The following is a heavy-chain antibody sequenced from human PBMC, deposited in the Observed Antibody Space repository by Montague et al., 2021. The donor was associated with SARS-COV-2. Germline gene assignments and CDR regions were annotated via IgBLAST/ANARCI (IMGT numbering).Heavy chain of an antibody. J-gene: IGHJ4*02. CDR2: IHYIGNT. V-gene: IGHV4-39*01. CDR3: ARLLPVGTVVASDIPFDS. D-gene: IGHD1-14*01. Sequence: SETLSLTCNVSGASTSRSDYYWAWIRPRPGKGLELIGSIHYIGNTYYNLSLGSRVTIAVDTSENKFTLKPRSAIATDTAVHYCARLLPVGTVVASDIPFDSWGQGTLVTVSS. CDR1: GASTSRSDYY.